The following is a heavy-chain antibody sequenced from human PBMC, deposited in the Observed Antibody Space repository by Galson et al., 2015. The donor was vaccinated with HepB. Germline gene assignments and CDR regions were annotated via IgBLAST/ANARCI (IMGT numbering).Heavy chain of an antibody. D-gene: IGHD6-19*01. CDR1: GFTFNSYG. J-gene: IGHJ4*02. CDR2: ITYDGSDQ. CDR3: AKREARNSGPFDL. Sequence: SLRLSCAASGFTFNSYGMHWVRRAPGKGLEWVTYITYDGSDQNYARSVKGRFTISRDNSKSMLYLQMDSLRAEDTAVYHCAKREARNSGPFDLWGQGALVTVSS. V-gene: IGHV3-30*18.